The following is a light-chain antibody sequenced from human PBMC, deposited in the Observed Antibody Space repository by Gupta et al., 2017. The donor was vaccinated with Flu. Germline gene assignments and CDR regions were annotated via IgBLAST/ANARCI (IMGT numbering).Light chain of an antibody. CDR1: QGIGNW. J-gene: IGKJ2*03. V-gene: IGKV1-12*01. CDR2: AAS. Sequence: PSSASASVGDRVTITCLASQGIGNWLAWHQQTRGKAPKLLIYAASMVQGGVPSRFSGSGSGTEFTLTINILHAEDFTTYYCQQAFDFPYCFGQGTTLEVK. CDR3: QQAFDFPYC.